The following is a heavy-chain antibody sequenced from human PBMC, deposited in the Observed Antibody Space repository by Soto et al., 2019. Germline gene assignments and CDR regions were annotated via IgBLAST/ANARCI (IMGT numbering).Heavy chain of an antibody. Sequence: SAEASCKASGGTFSSYTISWVRQAPGQGLEWMGRIIPILGIANYAQKFQGRVTITADKSTSTAYMELSSLRSEDTAVYYCASVRWHGKYYFDYWGQGTLVTVSS. CDR1: GGTFSSYT. D-gene: IGHD1-26*01. CDR3: ASVRWHGKYYFDY. CDR2: IIPILGIA. J-gene: IGHJ4*02. V-gene: IGHV1-69*02.